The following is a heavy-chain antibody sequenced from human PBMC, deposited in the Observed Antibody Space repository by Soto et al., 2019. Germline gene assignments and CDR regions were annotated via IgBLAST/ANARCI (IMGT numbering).Heavy chain of an antibody. V-gene: IGHV3-11*01. CDR1: GFTFSDYY. D-gene: IGHD2-8*01. J-gene: IGHJ3*02. Sequence: QVQLVESGGGLVKPGGSLRLSCAASGFTFSDYYMVWVRQAPGKGLEWISYISNGGATVYYADSVKGRFTISRDNGKNSMFLQMNSLTADDPAVYYCARCFLGVGDDFEIWGRGTTVTVSS. CDR2: ISNGGATV. CDR3: ARCFLGVGDDFEI.